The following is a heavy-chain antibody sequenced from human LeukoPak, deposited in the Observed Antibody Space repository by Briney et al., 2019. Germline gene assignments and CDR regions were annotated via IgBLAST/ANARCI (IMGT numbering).Heavy chain of an antibody. CDR3: ARSGDEWLVPFYY. J-gene: IGHJ4*02. V-gene: IGHV4-39*07. CDR2: IYYSGST. D-gene: IGHD6-19*01. CDR1: GDSISSSSYY. Sequence: PSETLSLTCTVSGDSISSSSYYWGWIRQPPGKGLEWIGSIYYSGSTYYNPSLKSRVTISVDTSKNQFSLKLSSVTAADTAVYYCARSGDEWLVPFYYWGQGTLVTVSS.